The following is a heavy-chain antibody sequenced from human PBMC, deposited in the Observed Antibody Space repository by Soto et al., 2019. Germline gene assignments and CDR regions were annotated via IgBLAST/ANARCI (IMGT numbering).Heavy chain of an antibody. Sequence: PGGSLRLSCAASGFTFSNAWMSWVRQAPGKGLEWVGRIKSKTDGGTTDYAAPVKGRFTISRDDSKNTLYLQMNSLKTEDTAVYYCTTASRYYYGSGSYFSWGQGTLVTVSS. CDR2: IKSKTDGGTT. D-gene: IGHD3-10*01. CDR3: TTASRYYYGSGSYFS. V-gene: IGHV3-15*01. J-gene: IGHJ5*02. CDR1: GFTFSNAW.